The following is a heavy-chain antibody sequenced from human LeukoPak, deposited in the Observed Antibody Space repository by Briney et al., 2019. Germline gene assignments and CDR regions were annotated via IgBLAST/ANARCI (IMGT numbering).Heavy chain of an antibody. CDR2: IYTSGST. D-gene: IGHD2-2*02. Sequence: PSETLSLTCTVSGGSISSGSYYWGWIRQPAGKGLEWIGRIYTSGSTNYNPSLKSRVTISVDTSKNQFSLKLSSVTAADTAVYYCAREFNRYQLLYLQNWYFDLWGRGTLVTVSS. CDR1: GGSISSGSYY. V-gene: IGHV4-61*02. CDR3: AREFNRYQLLYLQNWYFDL. J-gene: IGHJ2*01.